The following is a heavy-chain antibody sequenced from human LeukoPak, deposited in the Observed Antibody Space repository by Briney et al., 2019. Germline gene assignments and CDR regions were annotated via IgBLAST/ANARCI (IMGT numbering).Heavy chain of an antibody. V-gene: IGHV4-39*01. CDR3: ARFLYSSSSFDY. CDR2: IYYSGST. D-gene: IGHD6-6*01. Sequence: SETLSLTCTVSGGSISSSSCYWGWIRPPPGKGLEWSGSIYYSGSTDYNPSLKSRVTISVETSKKQFSLQLSSVTAADTAVYYCARFLYSSSSFDYWGQGTLVTVSS. J-gene: IGHJ4*01. CDR1: GGSISSSSCY.